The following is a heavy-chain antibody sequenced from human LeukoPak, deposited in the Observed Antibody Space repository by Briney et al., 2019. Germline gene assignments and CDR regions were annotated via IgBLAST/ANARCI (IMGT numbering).Heavy chain of an antibody. CDR1: GGSISSYY. D-gene: IGHD4-17*01. CDR2: IYYSGST. J-gene: IGHJ4*02. CDR3: ARGGQMVTTSL. V-gene: IGHV4-59*01. Sequence: SETLSLTCIVSGGSISSYYCSWIRQPPGRGLEWIGYIYYSGSTNYNPSLKSRVTISVDTSKNQFSLKLSSVTAADTAVYYCARGGQMVTTSLWGQGTLVTVSS.